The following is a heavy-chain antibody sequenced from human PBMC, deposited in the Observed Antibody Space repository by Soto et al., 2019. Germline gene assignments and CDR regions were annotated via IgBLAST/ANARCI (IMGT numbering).Heavy chain of an antibody. CDR3: VRHIKSYYGPFDI. Sequence: PSETLSLTCTVSGGSISTSSDYWGWIRQPPGKGLEWIGSISHSGSAYYNQSLTSRVTTSVGASKTQFSLKLSSVTAADTAVYYCVRHIKSYYGPFDIWGQGKMVT. V-gene: IGHV4-39*01. D-gene: IGHD3-10*01. J-gene: IGHJ3*02. CDR1: GGSISTSSDY. CDR2: ISHSGSA.